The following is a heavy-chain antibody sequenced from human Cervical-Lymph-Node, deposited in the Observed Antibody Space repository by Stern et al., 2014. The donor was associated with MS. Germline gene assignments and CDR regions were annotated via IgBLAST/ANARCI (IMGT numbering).Heavy chain of an antibody. CDR2: ISSSSSSI. V-gene: IGHV3-21*01. CDR3: AGAVDTGSAGSGY. D-gene: IGHD3-10*01. CDR1: GFTFSSHS. J-gene: IGHJ4*02. Sequence: EVQLVESGGGLVKPGGSLRLSCAASGFTFSSHSMNWVRQAPGKGLEWVSSISSSSSSIYYADSVKGRFTISRDNAKNSLDLQMISLRAEDTAVYYCAGAVDTGSAGSGYWGQGTRVTVSS.